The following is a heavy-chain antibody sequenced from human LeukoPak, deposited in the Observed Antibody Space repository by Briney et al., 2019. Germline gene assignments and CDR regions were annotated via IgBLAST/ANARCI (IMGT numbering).Heavy chain of an antibody. J-gene: IGHJ6*03. CDR3: ARAAYGDYPYYYFYLDL. V-gene: IGHV4-4*07. Sequence: SETLSLTCTASGGSINSYYWSWIRQPAGKGLEWIWRIGTSGSINYNPSLRSRVTMSVDTSKNPFTLRMTSVTAADTDVSYCARAAYGDYPYYYFYLDLWGKGTTVTVSS. D-gene: IGHD4-17*01. CDR1: GGSINSYY. CDR2: IGTSGSI.